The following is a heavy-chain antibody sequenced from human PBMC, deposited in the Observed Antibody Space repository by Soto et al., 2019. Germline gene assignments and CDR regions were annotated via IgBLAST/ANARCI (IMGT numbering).Heavy chain of an antibody. J-gene: IGHJ4*02. CDR2: ISYDGSNK. CDR3: ARDMRALRFLEWSYYFDY. D-gene: IGHD3-3*01. V-gene: IGHV3-30-3*01. Sequence: QVQLVESGGGVVQPGRSLRLSCAASGFTFSSCAMHWVRQAPGKGLEWVALISYDGSNKYYADSVKGRFTISRDNSKNTLYLLMNSLRAEDTAVYYCARDMRALRFLEWSYYFDYWGQGTLVTVSS. CDR1: GFTFSSCA.